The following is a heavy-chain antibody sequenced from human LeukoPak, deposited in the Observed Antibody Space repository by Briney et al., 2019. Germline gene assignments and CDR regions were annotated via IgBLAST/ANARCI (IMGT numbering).Heavy chain of an antibody. V-gene: IGHV3-21*01. CDR3: AREGLITTTIIVLGAHFDY. CDR1: GFTFSRYS. CDR2: ISSSSSYI. Sequence: GGSLRLSWAASGFTFSRYSMNWVRQAAGKGLGWVSSISSSSSYISYSDSVKGRFTISRDNAKNSLYLQMNSLRAEDTAVYYCAREGLITTTIIVLGAHFDYWGQGTLVTVSS. J-gene: IGHJ4*02. D-gene: IGHD3-22*01.